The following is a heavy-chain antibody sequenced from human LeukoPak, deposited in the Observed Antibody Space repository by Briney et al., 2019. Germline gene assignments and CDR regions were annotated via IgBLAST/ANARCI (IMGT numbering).Heavy chain of an antibody. J-gene: IGHJ4*02. D-gene: IGHD2-2*01. CDR3: VKGYCSSTSCWEDY. Sequence: GGSLRLSCAASGFTFSSYAMSWVRQAPGKGLEWVSAISGSGGSTYYADSVKGRFTISRDNSKNTLYLQMNSLRAEDTAVYYCVKGYCSSTSCWEDYWGQGTLVTVSS. V-gene: IGHV3-23*01. CDR1: GFTFSSYA. CDR2: ISGSGGST.